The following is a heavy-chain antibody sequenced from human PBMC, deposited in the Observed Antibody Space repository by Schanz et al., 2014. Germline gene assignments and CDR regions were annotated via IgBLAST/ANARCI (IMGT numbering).Heavy chain of an antibody. V-gene: IGHV4-34*01. CDR2: IHHSGSI. J-gene: IGHJ6*02. D-gene: IGHD3-3*02. CDR1: GGPFSGYF. Sequence: QVQLQQWGAGLLKPSETLSLTCAVYGGPFSGYFWSWIRQSPGKGLQWIGEIHHSGSIIYNPSLRGGVTMSMDTSKNQFFLKVPSVTAADTAVYYCARHLVNAYGMDVWGQGTAVTVSS. CDR3: ARHLVNAYGMDV.